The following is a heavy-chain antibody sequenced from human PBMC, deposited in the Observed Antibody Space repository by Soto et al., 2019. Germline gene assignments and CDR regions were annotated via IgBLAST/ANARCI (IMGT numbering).Heavy chain of an antibody. J-gene: IGHJ5*02. V-gene: IGHV4-39*01. CDR3: ARHQGEGWFDP. Sequence: LSLTCTVSGASIGSSVYFWAWIRQAPGKGLEWFGTISYSGSKYYNPSLRNRITISADSSKTQFSLTLSSVTAADTAVYFCARHQGEGWFDPWGQGTLVTVSS. CDR2: ISYSGSK. CDR1: GASIGSSVYF. D-gene: IGHD3-16*01.